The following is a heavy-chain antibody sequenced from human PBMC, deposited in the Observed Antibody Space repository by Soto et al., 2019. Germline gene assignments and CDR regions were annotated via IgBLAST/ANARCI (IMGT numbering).Heavy chain of an antibody. CDR3: AREFDYYYYGMDV. V-gene: IGHV4-59*01. Sequence: SETLSLTCAVSGGSISGYYWSWIRQPPGKGLEWIGYIYYSGSSNYNPSLKSRVTMSVDTSKNQFSLKLSSVTAADTAVYYCAREFDYYYYGMDVWGQGTTVTVSS. CDR2: IYYSGSS. CDR1: GGSISGYY. J-gene: IGHJ6*02.